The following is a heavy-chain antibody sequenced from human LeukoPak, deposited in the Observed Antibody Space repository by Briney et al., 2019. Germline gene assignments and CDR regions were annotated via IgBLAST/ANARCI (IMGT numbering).Heavy chain of an antibody. Sequence: PSETLSLTCTVSGGSIISSSYYWGWIRQPPGKGLEWIGSIYYSGSTYYNPSLKSRVTISVDTSKNQFSLKLSSVTAADTAVYYCARSWWFGELYRFDPWGQGTLVTVSS. J-gene: IGHJ5*02. CDR1: GGSIISSSYY. D-gene: IGHD3-10*01. CDR2: IYYSGST. CDR3: ARSWWFGELYRFDP. V-gene: IGHV4-39*01.